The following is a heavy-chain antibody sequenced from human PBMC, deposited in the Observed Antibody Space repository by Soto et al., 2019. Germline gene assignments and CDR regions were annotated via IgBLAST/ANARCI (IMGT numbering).Heavy chain of an antibody. V-gene: IGHV4-59*08. CDR1: GGSISSYH. Sequence: QVQLQESGPGLVKPSETLSLSCTVSGGSISSYHWSWIRQTPGKGLEWIGYVHYSWGSNYNPSLKSRVARSLDTSKSQFSRMLTSVTATDTAVYYCARQGFGALHGRVDVWGQGTTVTVSS. D-gene: IGHD3-10*01. J-gene: IGHJ6*02. CDR2: VHYSWGS. CDR3: ARQGFGALHGRVDV.